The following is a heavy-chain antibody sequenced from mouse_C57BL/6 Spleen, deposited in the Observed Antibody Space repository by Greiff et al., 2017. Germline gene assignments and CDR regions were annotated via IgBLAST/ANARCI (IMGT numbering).Heavy chain of an antibody. V-gene: IGHV1-55*01. CDR2: IYPGSGST. J-gene: IGHJ4*01. Sequence: VQLQQPGAELVKPGASVKMSCKASGYTFTSYWITWVKQRPGQGLEWIGDIYPGSGSTNYNEKFKGKATLTVDTSSSTAYMQLSSLTSEDSAVYYCARRRGYTVVHYYAMDYWGQGTSVTVSS. D-gene: IGHD1-1*01. CDR3: ARRRGYTVVHYYAMDY. CDR1: GYTFTSYW.